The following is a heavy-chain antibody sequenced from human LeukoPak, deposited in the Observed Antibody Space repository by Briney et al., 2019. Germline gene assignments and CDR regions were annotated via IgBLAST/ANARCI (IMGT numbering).Heavy chain of an antibody. Sequence: PGRSLRLSCAASGFTFSSYGMHWVRQAPGKGLEWVAVISYDGSNKYYADSVKGRFTISRDNSKNTLYLQMNSLRAEDTAVSYCVQGSHYYDSSGYPYYFDYWGQGTLVTVSS. J-gene: IGHJ4*02. CDR2: ISYDGSNK. V-gene: IGHV3-30*18. D-gene: IGHD3-22*01. CDR3: VQGSHYYDSSGYPYYFDY. CDR1: GFTFSSYG.